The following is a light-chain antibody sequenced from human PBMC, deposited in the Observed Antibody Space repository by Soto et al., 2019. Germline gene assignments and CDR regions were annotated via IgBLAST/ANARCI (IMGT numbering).Light chain of an antibody. CDR1: SSNIGNNA. CDR2: YDD. CDR3: AAWDDSLNAPGG. Sequence: QSVLTQPPSVSEAPRQRVTISCSGSSSNIGNNAVNWYQQLPGKAPKLLIYYDDLLPSGVSDRFSGSKSGTSASLAISGLQSEDEADYYCAAWDDSLNAPGGFGGGTKLTVL. V-gene: IGLV1-36*01. J-gene: IGLJ3*02.